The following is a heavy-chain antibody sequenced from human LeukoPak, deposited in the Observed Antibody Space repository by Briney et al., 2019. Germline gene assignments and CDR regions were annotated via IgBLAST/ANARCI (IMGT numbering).Heavy chain of an antibody. J-gene: IGHJ3*01. CDR1: GFTFSSYA. CDR3: ARGRRTLIVGATRNAFDV. D-gene: IGHD1-26*01. V-gene: IGHV3-30*04. Sequence: GGSLRLSCAASGFTFSSYAMHWVRQAPGKGLEWVTFISSDGSNKYYADSVKGRFSISRDNSKNTLYLQMNSLRPEDTAVYYCARGRRTLIVGATRNAFDVWGQGTIVTVSS. CDR2: ISSDGSNK.